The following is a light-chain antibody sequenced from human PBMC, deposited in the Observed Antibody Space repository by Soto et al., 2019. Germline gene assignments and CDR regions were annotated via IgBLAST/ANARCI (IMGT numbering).Light chain of an antibody. J-gene: IGLJ1*01. CDR1: SSDVGSYDL. CDR2: EGT. V-gene: IGLV2-14*02. CDR3: FSFTTTSTHV. Sequence: QSVLTQPASVSGPPGQSIVISCNGSSSDVGSYDLVSWYLQYPGKAPKVIIFEGTKRPSGVSNRFSGSKSGNTAYLTISGLQVEDEAEYFCFSFTTTSTHVFGTGTKVTVL.